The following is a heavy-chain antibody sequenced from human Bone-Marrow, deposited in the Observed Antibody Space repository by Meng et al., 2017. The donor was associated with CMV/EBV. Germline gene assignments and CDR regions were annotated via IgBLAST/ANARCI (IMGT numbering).Heavy chain of an antibody. V-gene: IGHV1-2*02. Sequence: ASVKVSCKASGYTFTGYYMHWVRQASGQGLEWMGWINPNSGGTNYAQKFQGRVTMTRDTSISTAYMELSRLRSDDTAVYYCARDAPIVVVEWPYYYYGMDVWGQGTTVTVSS. J-gene: IGHJ6*02. CDR1: GYTFTGYY. CDR2: INPNSGGT. CDR3: ARDAPIVVVEWPYYYYGMDV. D-gene: IGHD2-15*01.